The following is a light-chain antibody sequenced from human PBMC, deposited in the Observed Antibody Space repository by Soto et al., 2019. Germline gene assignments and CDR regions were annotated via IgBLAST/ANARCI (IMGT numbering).Light chain of an antibody. J-gene: IGLJ2*01. CDR2: DVY. CDR1: SSDFGSYNL. Sequence: QSALTQPASVSGSPGQSITISCTGTSSDFGSYNLVSWYRHHPGKAPKLMIYDVYKRPSGVSNRFSGSKSGNTAFLTISGLQAEDEADYYCSSYAGSSTFVLFGGGTKVTVL. CDR3: SSYAGSSTFVL. V-gene: IGLV2-23*02.